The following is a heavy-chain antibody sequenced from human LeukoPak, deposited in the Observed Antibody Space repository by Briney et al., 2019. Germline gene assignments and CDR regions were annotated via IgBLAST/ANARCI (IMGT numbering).Heavy chain of an antibody. CDR2: ISGSGGTT. CDR3: AKGGWGAFDI. J-gene: IGHJ3*02. V-gene: IGHV3-23*01. Sequence: GGSLRLSCTASRFTFDIYGMSWVRQAPGKGLEWVSVISGSGGTTYYADSVKGRFTISRDNSKNTLYLQMNSLRADDTAIYYCAKGGWGAFDIWGQGTMVTVSS. D-gene: IGHD6-19*01. CDR1: RFTFDIYG.